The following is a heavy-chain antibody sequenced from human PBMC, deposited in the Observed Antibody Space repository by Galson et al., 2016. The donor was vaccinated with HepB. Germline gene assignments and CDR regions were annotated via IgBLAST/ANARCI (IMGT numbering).Heavy chain of an antibody. V-gene: IGHV3-23*01. Sequence: SLRLSCAASGFTYSSYAMSWVRQAPGKGLEWVSGLSASGRSTYYADSVKGRFTISRDNSSNTLYLQMNSLRAEDTAVYYCAKEGPNWNRYFTHWGQGTLITVSS. CDR3: AKEGPNWNRYFTH. D-gene: IGHD1-1*01. CDR1: GFTYSSYA. J-gene: IGHJ4*02. CDR2: LSASGRST.